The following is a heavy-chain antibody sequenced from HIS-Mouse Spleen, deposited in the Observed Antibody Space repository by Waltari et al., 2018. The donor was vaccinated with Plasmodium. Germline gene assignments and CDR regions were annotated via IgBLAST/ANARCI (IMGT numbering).Heavy chain of an antibody. D-gene: IGHD7-27*01. Sequence: QVQLVESGGGVVKPGRSLRLSGAASGFPFSSYGMHWVRQAPGKGLEWVAVISYDGSNKYYADSVKGRFTISRDNSKNTLYLQMNSLRAEDTAVYYCATSKEPGIGTAFDIWGQGTMVTVSS. CDR3: ATSKEPGIGTAFDI. V-gene: IGHV3-30*03. CDR2: ISYDGSNK. CDR1: GFPFSSYG. J-gene: IGHJ3*02.